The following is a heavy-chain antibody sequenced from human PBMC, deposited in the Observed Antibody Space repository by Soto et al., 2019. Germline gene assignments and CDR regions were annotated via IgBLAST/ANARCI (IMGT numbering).Heavy chain of an antibody. CDR2: ISPIFGTA. CDR1: GGTFSSYA. J-gene: IGHJ5*02. CDR3: ARADTRFYWFDP. D-gene: IGHD5-18*01. Sequence: QVQLVQSGAEVKKPGSSVKVSCKASGGTFSSYAISWVRQAPGQGLEWMGGISPIFGTANYAQKFQGRVTITADESTSTADMELSSLRSEDTAVYYCARADTRFYWFDPWGQGTLVTVSS. V-gene: IGHV1-69*01.